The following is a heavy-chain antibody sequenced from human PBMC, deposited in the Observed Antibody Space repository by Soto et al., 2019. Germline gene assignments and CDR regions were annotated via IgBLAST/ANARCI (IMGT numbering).Heavy chain of an antibody. J-gene: IGHJ3*01. CDR2: LYDIDGS. CDR1: GFTISGKKY. CDR3: ATWHEREHAYDV. V-gene: IGHV3-53*01. D-gene: IGHD1-1*01. Sequence: DVQLVESGGGLIQPGESLRLSCAAFGFTISGKKYVAWVRQAPGKGLEWVSALYDIDGSFYADSVKGRFTTSSDSATTTVYLPMNDLRPDDTAVYYCATWHEREHAYDVWGLGTTVTVSS.